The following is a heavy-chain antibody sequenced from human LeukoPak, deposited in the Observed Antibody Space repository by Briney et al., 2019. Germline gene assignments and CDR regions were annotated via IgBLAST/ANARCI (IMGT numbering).Heavy chain of an antibody. CDR2: ISSSGSTI. CDR3: ARLLVPAAI. J-gene: IGHJ4*02. V-gene: IGHV3-48*03. Sequence: GGSLRLSCAASGFTFSNYWMTWVRQAPGKGLEWVSYISSSGSTIYYADSVKGRFTISRDNAKNSLYLQMNSLRAEDTAVYYYARLLVPAAIWGQGTLVTVSS. D-gene: IGHD2-2*02. CDR1: GFTFSNYW.